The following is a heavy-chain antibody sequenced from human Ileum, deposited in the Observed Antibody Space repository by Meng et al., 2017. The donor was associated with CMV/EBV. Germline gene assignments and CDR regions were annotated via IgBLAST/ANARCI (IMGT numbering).Heavy chain of an antibody. CDR2: IKQDGSEK. Sequence: GESLKISCAASGFTFSSYWMSWVRQAPGKGLEWVANIKQDGSEKYYVDSVKGRFTISRDNAKNSLYLQMNSLRAEDTAVYYCARETGVWWELLHYFDYWGQGTLVTVSS. CDR1: GFTFSSYW. CDR3: ARETGVWWELLHYFDY. V-gene: IGHV3-7*01. D-gene: IGHD1-26*01. J-gene: IGHJ4*02.